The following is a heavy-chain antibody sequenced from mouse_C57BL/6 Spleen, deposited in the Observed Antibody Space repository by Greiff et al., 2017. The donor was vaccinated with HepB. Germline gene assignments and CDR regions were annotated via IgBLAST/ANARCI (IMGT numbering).Heavy chain of an antibody. CDR3: TRSDYYGSSYGGYFGV. J-gene: IGHJ1*03. Sequence: VQLQQSGAELVRPGASVTLSCKASGYTFTDYEMHWVKQTPVHGLEWIGAIDPETGGTAYNQKFKGKAILTADKSSSTAYMELRSLTSEDSAVYYCTRSDYYGSSYGGYFGVWGTGTTVTVSS. V-gene: IGHV1-15*01. D-gene: IGHD1-1*01. CDR2: IDPETGGT. CDR1: GYTFTDYE.